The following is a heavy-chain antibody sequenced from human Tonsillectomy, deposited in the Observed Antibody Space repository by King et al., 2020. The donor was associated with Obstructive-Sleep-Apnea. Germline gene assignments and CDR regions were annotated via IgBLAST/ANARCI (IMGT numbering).Heavy chain of an antibody. J-gene: IGHJ2*01. V-gene: IGHV4-39*07. CDR3: ASRITMVRGVIITPEGYFDL. CDR2: IYYSGST. D-gene: IGHD3-10*01. CDR1: GGSISSSSYY. Sequence: QLQESGPGLVKPSETLSLTCTVSGGSISSSSYYWGWIRQPPGKGLEWIGSIYYSGSTYYNPSLKSRVTISVDTSKNQFSLKLSSVTAADTAVYYCASRITMVRGVIITPEGYFDLWGRGTLVTVSS.